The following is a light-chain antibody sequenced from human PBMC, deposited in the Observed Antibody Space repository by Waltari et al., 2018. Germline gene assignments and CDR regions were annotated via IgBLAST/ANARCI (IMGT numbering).Light chain of an antibody. CDR1: TIRRYY. Sequence: SSDLTQDPSVSVALGQPVRITCQGDTIRRYYASWYQQRPGPAPVLVLYGPGNRPSGIPDRFSGSTSGNTASLTITGAQAEDEADYYCHSRETFSTRLFGGGTRLTV. J-gene: IGLJ2*01. CDR3: HSRETFSTRL. V-gene: IGLV3-19*01. CDR2: GPG.